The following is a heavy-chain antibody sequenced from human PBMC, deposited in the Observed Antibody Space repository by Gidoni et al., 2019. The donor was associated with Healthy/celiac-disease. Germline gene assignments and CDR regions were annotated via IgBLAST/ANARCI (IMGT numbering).Heavy chain of an antibody. Sequence: VQLVQSGAEVKKPGASVKVSCKVSGYTRTELSMHWVRQAPGKGLEWMGGFDPEDGETIYAQKFQGRVTMTEDTSTDTAYMELSSLRSEDTAVYYCATYPGTYYDFWRHFDYWGQGTLVTVSS. CDR1: GYTRTELS. CDR3: ATYPGTYYDFWRHFDY. D-gene: IGHD3-3*01. J-gene: IGHJ4*02. CDR2: FDPEDGET. V-gene: IGHV1-24*01.